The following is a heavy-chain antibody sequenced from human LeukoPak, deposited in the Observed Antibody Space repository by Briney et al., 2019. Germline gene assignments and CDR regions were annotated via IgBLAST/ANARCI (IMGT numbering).Heavy chain of an antibody. Sequence: ASVKVSFKVSGYTLTELSMHWVRQAPGKGLEWMGGFDPEDGETIYAQKFQGRVTMTEDTSTDTAYMELSSLRSEDTAVYYCATSSLAVGGQGFYGMDVWGQGTTVTVSS. V-gene: IGHV1-24*01. CDR2: FDPEDGET. D-gene: IGHD6-19*01. J-gene: IGHJ6*02. CDR1: GYTLTELS. CDR3: ATSSLAVGGQGFYGMDV.